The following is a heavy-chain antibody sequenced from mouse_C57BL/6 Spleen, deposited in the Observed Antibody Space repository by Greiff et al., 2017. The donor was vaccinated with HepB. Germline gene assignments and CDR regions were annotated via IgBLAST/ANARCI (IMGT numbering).Heavy chain of an antibody. D-gene: IGHD2-3*01. V-gene: IGHV1-82*01. CDR2: IYPGDGDT. CDR1: GYAFSSSW. CDR3: ARWGHYDGSSFDY. Sequence: VKLMESGPELVKPGASVKISCKASGYAFSSSWMNWVKQRPGKGLEWIGRIYPGDGDTNYNGKFKGKATLTADKSSSTAYMQLISLTSEDSAVYFCARWGHYDGSSFDYWGQGTTLTVSS. J-gene: IGHJ2*01.